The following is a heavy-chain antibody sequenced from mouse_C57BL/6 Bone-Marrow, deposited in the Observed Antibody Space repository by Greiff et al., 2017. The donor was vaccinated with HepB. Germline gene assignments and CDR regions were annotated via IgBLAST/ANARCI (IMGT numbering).Heavy chain of an antibody. J-gene: IGHJ3*01. CDR2: IRNKANNHAT. CDR1: GFTFSDAW. D-gene: IGHD1-1*01. CDR3: TRRFITTVPFAY. V-gene: IGHV6-6*01. Sequence: EVKLVESGGGLVQPGGSMKLSCAASGFTFSDAWMDWVRQSPEKGLEWVAEIRNKANNHATYYAESVKGRFTISRDDSKSSVYLQMNSLRAEDTGIYYCTRRFITTVPFAYWGQGTLVTVSA.